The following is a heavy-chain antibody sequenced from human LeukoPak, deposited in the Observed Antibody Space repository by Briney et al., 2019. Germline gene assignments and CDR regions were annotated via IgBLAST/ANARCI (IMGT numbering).Heavy chain of an antibody. V-gene: IGHV4-61*02. CDR3: ARVDMAAITVDY. Sequence: SQTLSLTCTVYGGSISSGSYYWTWIRQPAGKGLELIGRIYTSWSTNYNPSLESRVTISLDTSKNQFSLRLSSVTATDTAVYYCARVDMAAITVDYWGQGTLVTVSS. CDR1: GGSISSGSYY. D-gene: IGHD5-24*01. J-gene: IGHJ4*02. CDR2: IYTSWST.